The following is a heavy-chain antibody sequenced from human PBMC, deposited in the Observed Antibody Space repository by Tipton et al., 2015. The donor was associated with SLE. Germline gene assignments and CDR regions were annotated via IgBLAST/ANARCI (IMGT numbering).Heavy chain of an antibody. D-gene: IGHD4-17*01. CDR3: ATLSAGQSTTGH. J-gene: IGHJ4*02. CDR1: GASIGSHH. Sequence: LRLSCTVSGASIGSHHWTWIRQPPGKGLEWIGYIYTSGSTNYNPSPKSRVTISVDTSKNQFSLKLSSVTAADTAVYYCATLSAGQSTTGHWGQGTLVTVSS. CDR2: IYTSGST. V-gene: IGHV4-4*08.